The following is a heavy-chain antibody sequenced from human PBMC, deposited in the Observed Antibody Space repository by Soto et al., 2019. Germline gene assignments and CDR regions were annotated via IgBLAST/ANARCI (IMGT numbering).Heavy chain of an antibody. V-gene: IGHV3-33*01. CDR2: IWYDGSNK. D-gene: IGHD3-9*01. CDR3: ASGRGAVLRYFDWLTH. J-gene: IGHJ5*02. CDR1: GFTFSSYG. Sequence: PGGSLRLSCAASGFTFSSYGMHWVRQAPGKGLEWVAVIWYDGSNKYYADSVKGRFTISRDNSKNTLYLQMNSLRAEDTAVYYCASGRGAVLRYFDWLTHWGQGTLVTVSS.